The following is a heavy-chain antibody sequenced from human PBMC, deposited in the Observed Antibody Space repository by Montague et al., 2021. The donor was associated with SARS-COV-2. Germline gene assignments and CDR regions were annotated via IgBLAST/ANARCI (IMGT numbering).Heavy chain of an antibody. CDR1: GGSISSYY. D-gene: IGHD3-10*01. CDR2: IYYSGST. V-gene: IGHV4-59*01. CDR3: ARARGSHYMSWFDS. J-gene: IGHJ5*01. Sequence: SETLSLTCTVSGGSISSYYWSWIRQPPGKGLEWIGYIYYSGSTNYNPSLKSRVTISLDTSKNQFSLKLNSVTAADTAVYYCARARGSHYMSWFDSWGQGTLVIVSS.